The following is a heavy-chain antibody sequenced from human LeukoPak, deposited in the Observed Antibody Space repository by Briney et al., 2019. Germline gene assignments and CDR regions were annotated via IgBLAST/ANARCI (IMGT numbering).Heavy chain of an antibody. Sequence: KPSETLSLTCTVSGGSISSSSYYWGWIRQPPGKGLEWIGSIYYSGSTYYNPSLKSRVTISVDTSKNQFSLKLSSVTAADTAVYYCASSIARGYSYGLYYFDYWGQGTLVTVSS. CDR1: GGSISSSSYY. V-gene: IGHV4-39*01. CDR3: ASSIARGYSYGLYYFDY. CDR2: IYYSGST. D-gene: IGHD5-18*01. J-gene: IGHJ4*02.